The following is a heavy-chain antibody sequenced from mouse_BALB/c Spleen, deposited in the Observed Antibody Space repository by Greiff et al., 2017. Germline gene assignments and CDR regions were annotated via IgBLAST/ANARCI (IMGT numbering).Heavy chain of an antibody. CDR3: ARKRDYRYDDGFAY. D-gene: IGHD2-14*01. J-gene: IGHJ3*01. Sequence: QVQLQQSGAELARPGASVKLSCKASGYTFTSYWMQWVKQRPGQGLEWIGAIYPGDGDTRYTQKFKGKATLTADKSSSTAYMQLSSLASEDSAVYYCARKRDYRYDDGFAYWGQGTLVTVSA. CDR1: GYTFTSYW. CDR2: IYPGDGDT. V-gene: IGHV1-87*01.